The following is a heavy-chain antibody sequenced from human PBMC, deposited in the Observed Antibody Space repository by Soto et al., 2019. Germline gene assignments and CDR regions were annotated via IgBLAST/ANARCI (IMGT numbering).Heavy chain of an antibody. Sequence: SETLSLTCTVSGGSISNFYWGWLRQPPGKGLEYIGYIHDGGSTNYNPSLESRVVISVDTSKNQFSLRLTSVTAADTAVYYCARGFGVTTNPPGHWGQGTLVTVSS. CDR3: ARGFGVTTNPPGH. V-gene: IGHV4-59*01. CDR1: GGSISNFY. J-gene: IGHJ4*02. D-gene: IGHD4-17*01. CDR2: IHDGGST.